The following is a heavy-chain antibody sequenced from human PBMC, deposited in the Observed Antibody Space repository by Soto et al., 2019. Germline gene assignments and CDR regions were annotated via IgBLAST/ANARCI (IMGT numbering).Heavy chain of an antibody. D-gene: IGHD2-15*01. CDR1: GYTFTSYD. CDR2: MNPNSGNT. Sequence: ASVKVSCKASGYTFTSYDINWVRQATGQGLEWMGWMNPNSGNTGYAQKFQGRVTMTRNTSISTAYMELSSLRSEDTAVYYCARTHHGYCSGGSCYSGVFAFDSWGQGTMVTVSS. CDR3: ARTHHGYCSGGSCYSGVFAFDS. J-gene: IGHJ3*02. V-gene: IGHV1-8*01.